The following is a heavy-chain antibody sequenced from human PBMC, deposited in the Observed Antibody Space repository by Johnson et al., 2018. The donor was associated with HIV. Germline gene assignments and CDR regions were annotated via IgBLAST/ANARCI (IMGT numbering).Heavy chain of an antibody. J-gene: IGHJ3*01. CDR2: IKEDGSEK. CDR1: GFTFSSYW. D-gene: IGHD3-10*01. CDR3: ARAPGVRGVDAFDV. Sequence: VQLVESGGGLVQPGGSLRLSCAASGFTFSSYWMSWVRQAPGKGLEWVANIKEDGSEKDYVDSVKGRFTISRDNPKNSLYLQMNSLRAEDTAVYYCARAPGVRGVDAFDVGGQWTMVTVSS. V-gene: IGHV3-7*05.